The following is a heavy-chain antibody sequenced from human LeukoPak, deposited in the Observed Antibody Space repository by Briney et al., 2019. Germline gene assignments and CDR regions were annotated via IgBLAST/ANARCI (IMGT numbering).Heavy chain of an antibody. CDR2: IRYDGSNK. J-gene: IGHJ4*02. CDR1: GFTFSSYG. D-gene: IGHD6-6*01. V-gene: IGHV3-30*02. Sequence: PGGSLRLSCAASGFTFSSYGMHWVRQAPGKGLEWVAFIRYDGSNKYYADSVKGRFTISRDNSKNTLYLQMNSLRAEDTAVYYCAREYSSSSTRVFDYWGQGTLVTVSS. CDR3: AREYSSSSTRVFDY.